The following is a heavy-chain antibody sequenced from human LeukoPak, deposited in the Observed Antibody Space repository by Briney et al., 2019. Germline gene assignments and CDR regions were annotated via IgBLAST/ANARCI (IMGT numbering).Heavy chain of an antibody. J-gene: IGHJ4*02. CDR2: IRYYGSNK. D-gene: IGHD1-26*01. CDR3: SKYRGSYYFDY. CDR1: GFTFSSYG. Sequence: GGSLRLSCAASGFTFSSYGMHWVRQAPGKGLEGVAFIRYYGSNKYYADSVKGRFTISRDNSKNTLYLQMNSLRVEDTAVYYCSKYRGSYYFDYWGGGTLVSVSS. V-gene: IGHV3-30*02.